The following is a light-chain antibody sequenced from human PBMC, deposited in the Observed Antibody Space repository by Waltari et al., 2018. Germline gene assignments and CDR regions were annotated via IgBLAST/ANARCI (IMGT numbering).Light chain of an antibody. CDR3: SSYTTVTTEV. CDR2: DVN. CDR1: SSDIGAYNY. J-gene: IGLJ2*01. V-gene: IGLV2-14*03. Sequence: QSALTQPASVSGSPGQSITISCTGTSSDIGAYNYVCWYQQYPGKAPKLMIFDVNKRPSGVSNRFSGFKSGNTASLTISGLQAEDEAHYYCSSYTTVTTEVFGGGTKLTVL.